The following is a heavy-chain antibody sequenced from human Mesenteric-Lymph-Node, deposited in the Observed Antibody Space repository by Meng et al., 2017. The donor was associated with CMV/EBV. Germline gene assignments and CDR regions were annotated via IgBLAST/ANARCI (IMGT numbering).Heavy chain of an antibody. CDR2: IYYSGTT. J-gene: IGHJ4*02. Sequence: LTCTVSGGSIISGGYYWTWIRQHPGTGLEWSGYIYYSGTTYYNPSLKSRVTISVDTSKNQFSLELNSVTAADTAVYYCAKSGAYDFDYWGQGTLVTVSS. CDR3: AKSGAYDFDY. CDR1: GGSIISGGYY. V-gene: IGHV4-31*03. D-gene: IGHD3-10*01.